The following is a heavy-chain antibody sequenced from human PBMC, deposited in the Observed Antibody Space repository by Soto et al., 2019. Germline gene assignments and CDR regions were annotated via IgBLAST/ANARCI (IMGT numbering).Heavy chain of an antibody. V-gene: IGHV4-31*03. CDR3: ARSVAYEIYVFET. Sequence: QVQLQESGPGLVKPSQTLSLTCSVSGGSLSSEGHYWIWIRQYPGKGLEWIGYIYYSGLTDYNPSLRSRVKISRDTSKKQFSLRLNSLTAADTAVYYCARSVAYEIYVFETWCQGTMVSGSS. J-gene: IGHJ3*02. D-gene: IGHD5-12*01. CDR1: GGSLSSEGHY. CDR2: IYYSGLT.